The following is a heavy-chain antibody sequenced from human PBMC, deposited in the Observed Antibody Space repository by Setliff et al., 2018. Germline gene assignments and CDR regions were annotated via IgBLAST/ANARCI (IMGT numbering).Heavy chain of an antibody. V-gene: IGHV3-7*01. CDR3: VRDWASGDDH. D-gene: IGHD3-10*01. Sequence: PGESLKISCAASGFTFSSYWMSWVRQAPGKGLEWVANIRQDGSEKYYVDSVKGRFTISRDNAKNSLFLQMNILEVEDTAVYYCVRDWASGDDHWGRGTLVTVSS. J-gene: IGHJ4*02. CDR1: GFTFSSYW. CDR2: IRQDGSEK.